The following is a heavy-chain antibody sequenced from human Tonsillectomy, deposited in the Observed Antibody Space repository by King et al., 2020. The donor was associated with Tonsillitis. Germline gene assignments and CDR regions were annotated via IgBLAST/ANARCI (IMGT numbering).Heavy chain of an antibody. CDR2: IYSSGST. CDR3: ARDWGY. V-gene: IGHV4-61*02. J-gene: IGHJ4*02. D-gene: IGHD3-16*01. CDR1: GGSISSGSYY. Sequence: QLQESGPGLVKPSQTLSLTCTVSGGSISSGSYYWSWIRQPPGKGLEWIGHIYSSGSTNYNPTLTSRVTISVDTSKNQFSLQLSSVTAADTAVYYCARDWGYWGQGTLVTVSS.